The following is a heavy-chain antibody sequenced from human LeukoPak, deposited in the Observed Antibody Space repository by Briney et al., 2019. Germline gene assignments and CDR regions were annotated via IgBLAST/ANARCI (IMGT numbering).Heavy chain of an antibody. CDR2: IYGGGTP. Sequence: PGGSLRLSCAASGFTVSGTYMSWVRQAPGKGLDWVSVIYGGGTPYYADSAKGRFTISRDDSKNTLYLQMNSLRAEDTAVYYCARDLVYWGQGTLVTVSS. CDR1: GFTVSGTY. J-gene: IGHJ4*02. D-gene: IGHD2-8*02. V-gene: IGHV3-53*01. CDR3: ARDLVY.